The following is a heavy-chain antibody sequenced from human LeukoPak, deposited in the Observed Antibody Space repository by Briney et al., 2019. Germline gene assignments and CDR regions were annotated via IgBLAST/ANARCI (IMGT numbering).Heavy chain of an antibody. D-gene: IGHD6-13*01. V-gene: IGHV1-24*01. Sequence: ASVKVSCKVSGYTLTELSMHWVRQAPGKGLEWMGGFDPEDGETIYAQKFQGRVTMTEDTSTDTAYMELSSLRSEDTAVYYCARCSSSWHLPGEDYWGQGTLVTVSS. CDR3: ARCSSSWHLPGEDY. J-gene: IGHJ4*02. CDR1: GYTLTELS. CDR2: FDPEDGET.